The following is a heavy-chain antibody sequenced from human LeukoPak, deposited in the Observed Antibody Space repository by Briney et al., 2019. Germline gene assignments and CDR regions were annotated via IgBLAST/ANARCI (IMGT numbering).Heavy chain of an antibody. CDR2: IIPIFGTA. CDR1: GGTFSSYA. D-gene: IGHD6-13*01. Sequence: EASVKVSCKASGGTFSSYAISLVRQAPGQGLEWMGRIIPIFGTANYAQKFQGRVTITTDESTSTAYMELSSLRSEDTAVYYCARDLSSWYEWGYWGQGTLVTVSS. CDR3: ARDLSSWYEWGY. J-gene: IGHJ4*02. V-gene: IGHV1-69*05.